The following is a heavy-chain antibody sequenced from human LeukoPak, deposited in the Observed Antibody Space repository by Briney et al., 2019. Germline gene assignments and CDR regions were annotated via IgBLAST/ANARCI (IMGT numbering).Heavy chain of an antibody. Sequence: GASVKVSCKASGYTFTSYGISWVRQAPGHGLEWMGWISAYNGNTNYAQKLQGRVTMTTHTSTSTAYMELRSLRSDDTAVYYCARAVRGALFAFDIWGQGTMVTVSS. CDR1: GYTFTSYG. CDR3: ARAVRGALFAFDI. V-gene: IGHV1-18*01. J-gene: IGHJ3*02. D-gene: IGHD3-16*01. CDR2: ISAYNGNT.